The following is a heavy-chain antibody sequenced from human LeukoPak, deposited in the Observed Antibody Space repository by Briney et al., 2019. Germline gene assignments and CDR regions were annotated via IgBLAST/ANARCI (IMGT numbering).Heavy chain of an antibody. CDR2: INIGGTNT. J-gene: IGHJ5*02. V-gene: IGHV3-11*01. CDR1: GFTFNNYY. CDR3: ATDGAGFDT. Sequence: GGSLRLSCAASGFTFNNYYTSWIRQAPGKGLEWLSYINIGGTNTHYADSVKGRFNISRDNAKKSLYLEMNDLRAEDTAVYYCATDGAGFDTWGQGVLVTVSS.